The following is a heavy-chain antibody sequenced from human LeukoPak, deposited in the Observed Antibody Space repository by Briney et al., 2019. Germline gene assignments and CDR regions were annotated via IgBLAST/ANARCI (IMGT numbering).Heavy chain of an antibody. J-gene: IGHJ5*02. CDR2: ISAYNGNT. D-gene: IGHD4-23*01. Sequence: GASVKVSCKASGYTFTSYGISWVRQAPGQGLEWMGWISAYNGNTNYAQKLQGRVTMTTDTSTSTAYMELRSLRSDDAAVYHCARDKAPGGKRWFDPWGQGALVIVSS. V-gene: IGHV1-18*01. CDR3: ARDKAPGGKRWFDP. CDR1: GYTFTSYG.